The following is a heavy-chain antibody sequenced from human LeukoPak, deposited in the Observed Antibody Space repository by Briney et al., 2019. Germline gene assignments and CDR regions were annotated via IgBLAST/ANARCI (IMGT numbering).Heavy chain of an antibody. Sequence: GGSLRLSCAASGFTFSSYSMNWVRQAPGKGLEWVSYISSSSSTIYYADSVKGRFTISRDNAKNSLYLQMNSLRAEDTAVYYCARIGLPGYSCGSDYYYYYYMDVWGKGTTVTVSS. CDR3: ARIGLPGYSCGSDYYYYYYMDV. CDR2: ISSSSSTI. V-gene: IGHV3-48*01. CDR1: GFTFSSYS. J-gene: IGHJ6*03. D-gene: IGHD5-18*01.